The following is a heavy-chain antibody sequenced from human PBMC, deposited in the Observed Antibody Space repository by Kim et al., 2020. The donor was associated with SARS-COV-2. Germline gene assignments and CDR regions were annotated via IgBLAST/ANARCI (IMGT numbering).Heavy chain of an antibody. D-gene: IGHD3-3*01. J-gene: IGHJ4*02. CDR1: GFTFSSYG. CDR2: ISYDGSNK. Sequence: GGSLRLSCAASGFTFSSYGMHWVRQAPGKGLEWVAVISYDGSNKYYADSVKGRFTISRDNSKNTLYLQMNSLRAEDTAVYYCAKDFPDYDFWSGPDYWGQGTLVTVSS. CDR3: AKDFPDYDFWSGPDY. V-gene: IGHV3-30*18.